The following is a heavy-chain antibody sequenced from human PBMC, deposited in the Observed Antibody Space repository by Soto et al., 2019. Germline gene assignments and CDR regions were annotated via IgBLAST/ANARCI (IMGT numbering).Heavy chain of an antibody. CDR2: IYYSGST. J-gene: IGHJ6*02. CDR3: RVWDGDASFYYYYGMDV. Sequence: QLQLQESGPGLVKPSETLSLTCTVSGGSISSSSYYWGGIRQPPGKGLEWIRSIYYSGSTYYHPSLKSRVTISLDTSKNQFSLKLSSVTAADTAVYYCRVWDGDASFYYYYGMDVWGQGTTVTVSS. D-gene: IGHD4-17*01. CDR1: GGSISSSSYY. V-gene: IGHV4-39*01.